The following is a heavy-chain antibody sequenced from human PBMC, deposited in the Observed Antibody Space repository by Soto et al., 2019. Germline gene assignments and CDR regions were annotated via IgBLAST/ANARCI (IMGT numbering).Heavy chain of an antibody. D-gene: IGHD4-17*01. V-gene: IGHV3-30*18. J-gene: IGHJ4*02. CDR3: AKGRDSTLLRWQYFDN. CDR2: ISYEGRNK. CDR1: GFTFSLFG. Sequence: GGSLRLSCAVSGFTFSLFGMHWVRQAPGKGLEWVAFISYEGRNKYYADSVKGRFTISRDNSKNTLSLQMDSLRPEGTAVYYCAKGRDSTLLRWQYFDNWGQGTQVTVSS.